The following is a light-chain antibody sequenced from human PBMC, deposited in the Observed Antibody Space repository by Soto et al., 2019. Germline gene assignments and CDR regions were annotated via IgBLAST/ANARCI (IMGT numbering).Light chain of an antibody. V-gene: IGKV1-9*01. CDR2: AAS. CDR3: QQLNSYLFT. J-gene: IGKJ5*01. Sequence: DIQLTQSPSFLSASVGDRVTITCRASQGISSYLAWYQQKPGKAPKLLIYAASTLQSGVPSRFSGSGSGTEFTLTISSLQPEDFATYYCQQLNSYLFTFGQGKRLEIK. CDR1: QGISSY.